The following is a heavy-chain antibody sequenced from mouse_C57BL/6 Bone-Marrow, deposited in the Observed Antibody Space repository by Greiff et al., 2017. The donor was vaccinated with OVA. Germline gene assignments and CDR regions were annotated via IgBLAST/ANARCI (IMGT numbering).Heavy chain of an antibody. Sequence: VQLQQSGPELVKPGASVKISCKASGYTFTDYYMNWVKQSHGKSLEWIGDINPNNGGTSYNQKFKGKATLTVDKSSSTAYMELRSLTSEDSAVYYCARRGRLFAYWGQGTLVTVSA. CDR1: GYTFTDYY. J-gene: IGHJ3*01. CDR2: INPNNGGT. V-gene: IGHV1-26*01. CDR3: ARRGRLFAY.